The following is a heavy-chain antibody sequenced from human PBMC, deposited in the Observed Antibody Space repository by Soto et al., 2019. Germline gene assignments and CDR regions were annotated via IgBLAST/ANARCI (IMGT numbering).Heavy chain of an antibody. CDR1: GGSISSYY. CDR3: ARHNYGSGSTYFDY. Sequence: QVQLQESGPGLVKPSETLSLTCTVSGGSISSYYWSWIRQPPGKGLEWIGYIYYSGSTNYNPSLEVRVTISGDTSKNQFALKLNSMTAADTAVYYCARHNYGSGSTYFDYWGQGTLVTVSS. J-gene: IGHJ4*02. CDR2: IYYSGST. D-gene: IGHD3-10*01. V-gene: IGHV4-59*08.